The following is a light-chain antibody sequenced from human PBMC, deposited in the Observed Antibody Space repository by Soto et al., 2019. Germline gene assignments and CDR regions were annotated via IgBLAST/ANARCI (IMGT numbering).Light chain of an antibody. CDR3: LQHSGTSPKT. CDR1: HSVSNNY. V-gene: IGKV3-20*01. CDR2: GAS. Sequence: EVVMTQSPATLSVSPGERVTLSCRASHSVSNNYLAWYQQKPGQAPRLLIYGASNRATDIPDRFSGSGSGTDFTLNITRVEPEDSAVYYCLQHSGTSPKTFGQGTKVDIK. J-gene: IGKJ1*01.